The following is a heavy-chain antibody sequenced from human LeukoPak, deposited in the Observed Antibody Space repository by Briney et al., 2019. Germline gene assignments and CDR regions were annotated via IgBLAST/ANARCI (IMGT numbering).Heavy chain of an antibody. CDR1: GFTVSSNY. Sequence: GGSLRLSCAASGFTVSSNYMSWVRQAPGKGLEWVSVIYSGGSTYYADSVKGRFTISRDNSKNTLYLQMNSLRAEDTAVYYCARSATFTPFDYWGQGTLVTVSS. CDR2: IYSGGST. J-gene: IGHJ4*02. CDR3: ARSATFTPFDY. V-gene: IGHV3-53*01. D-gene: IGHD3-3*02.